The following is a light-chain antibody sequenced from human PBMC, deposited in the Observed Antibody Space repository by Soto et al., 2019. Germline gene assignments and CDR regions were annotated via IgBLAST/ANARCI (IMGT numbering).Light chain of an antibody. CDR3: QSYDNSLGGYVL. CDR1: SSNIGAGYD. V-gene: IGLV1-40*01. CDR2: GNS. J-gene: IGLJ2*01. Sequence: QAVVTQPPSVSGAPGQRVTISCTGGSSNIGAGYDVHWYQQLPGTGPKLLIYGNSNRPSGVPDRFSGSKSGTSASLAITGLQAEDEAGYYCQSYDNSLGGYVLFGGGTKVTVL.